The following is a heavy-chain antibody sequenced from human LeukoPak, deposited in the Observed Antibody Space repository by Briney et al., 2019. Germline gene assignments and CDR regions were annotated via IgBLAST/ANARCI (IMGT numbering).Heavy chain of an antibody. D-gene: IGHD3-22*01. CDR3: ARSSGPHLE. J-gene: IGHJ4*02. CDR1: GGSISSSSYY. CDR2: IYYSGSS. Sequence: SETLSLTCTVSGGSISSSSYYWGWIRQPPGKGLEWIGSIYYSGSSYYNPSLKSRVTISVDTSKNQFSLKLSSVTAADTAVYYCARSSGPHLEWGQGTLVTVSS. V-gene: IGHV4-39*01.